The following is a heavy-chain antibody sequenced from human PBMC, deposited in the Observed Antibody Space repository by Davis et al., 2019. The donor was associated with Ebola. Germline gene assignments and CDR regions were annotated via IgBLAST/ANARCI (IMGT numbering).Heavy chain of an antibody. V-gene: IGHV3-74*01. J-gene: IGHJ3*02. D-gene: IGHD1-26*01. CDR1: GFTFSSYW. Sequence: GESLKISCAASGFTFSSYWMHWVRQAPGKGLVWVSRINSDGSSTSYADSVKGRFTISRDNSKNTLYLQMNGLRVEDTAIYYCAKDTSNIWFDIWGQGTNVTVSS. CDR2: INSDGSST. CDR3: AKDTSNIWFDI.